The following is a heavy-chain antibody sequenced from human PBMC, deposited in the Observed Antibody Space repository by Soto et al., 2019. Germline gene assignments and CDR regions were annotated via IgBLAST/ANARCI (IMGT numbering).Heavy chain of an antibody. Sequence: PSETLSLTCTVSGGSVSTGSYDWSWIRQPPGKGLEWIGKIFFTGSAHYNPSLRNRVTISLDKSENQFSLKVTSLTAADTAVYYCASRDPGTSVDYWGQGTLVTVSS. V-gene: IGHV4-61*01. CDR3: ASRDPGTSVDY. D-gene: IGHD1-7*01. J-gene: IGHJ4*02. CDR1: GGSVSTGSYD. CDR2: IFFTGSA.